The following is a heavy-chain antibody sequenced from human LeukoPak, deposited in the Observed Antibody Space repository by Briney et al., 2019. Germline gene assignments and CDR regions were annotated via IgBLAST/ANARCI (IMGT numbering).Heavy chain of an antibody. J-gene: IGHJ6*03. D-gene: IGHD3-10*01. CDR2: ISSSSSYI. V-gene: IGHV3-21*01. Sequence: GGSLRLSCAASGFTFSSYSMNWVRQAPGKGLEWVSSISSSSSYIYYADSVKGRFTISRDNAKNSLYLQMNSLRAEDTAVYYCARAGDVLLWFGEDYYYMDVWGKGTMVTISS. CDR3: ARAGDVLLWFGEDYYYMDV. CDR1: GFTFSSYS.